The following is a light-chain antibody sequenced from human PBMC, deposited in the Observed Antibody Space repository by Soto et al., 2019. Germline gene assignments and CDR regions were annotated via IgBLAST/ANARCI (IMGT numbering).Light chain of an antibody. CDR2: GAS. V-gene: IGKV3-20*01. J-gene: IGKJ5*01. CDR3: QQYGTSPIT. CDR1: QSVTSNH. Sequence: EIVLTQSPGTLSLSPGERASLSCRASQSVTSNHLAWYQQQPGQAPSLLLFGASGTAPGTPDTFCGSGSGTDFTISISRLEHEDFAVYYCQQYGTSPITFGQGTRLEIK.